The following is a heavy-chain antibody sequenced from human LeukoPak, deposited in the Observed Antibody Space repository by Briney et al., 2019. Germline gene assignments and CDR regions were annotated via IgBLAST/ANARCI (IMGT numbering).Heavy chain of an antibody. J-gene: IGHJ4*02. CDR1: GFTVSSNS. CDR3: ARREETLDY. CDR2: INWNGGST. Sequence: RSGGPLRLSCTVSGFTVSSNSWSWVRQAPGKGLEWVSGINWNGGSTGYADSVKGRFTISRDNAKNSLYLQMNSLRAEDTALYYCARREETLDYWGQGTLVTISS. D-gene: IGHD5-24*01. V-gene: IGHV3-20*04.